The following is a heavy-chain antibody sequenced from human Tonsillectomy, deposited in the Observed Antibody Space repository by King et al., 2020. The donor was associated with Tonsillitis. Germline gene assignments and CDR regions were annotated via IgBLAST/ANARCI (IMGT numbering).Heavy chain of an antibody. CDR3: TTGPLRTVIEVPPLLG. D-gene: IGHD7-27*01. J-gene: IGHJ4*02. Sequence: EVQLVESGGGLVKPGGSLRLSCAASGFSFSDVWMSWVRQAPGKGLEWVGRIKTNGDGATTDYPAPVKGRFIMSRDDSESVLYLQMNSLKTEDTAVYYCTTGPLRTVIEVPPLLGWGQGTPVTVSS. CDR2: IKTNGDGATT. CDR1: GFSFSDVW. V-gene: IGHV3-15*01.